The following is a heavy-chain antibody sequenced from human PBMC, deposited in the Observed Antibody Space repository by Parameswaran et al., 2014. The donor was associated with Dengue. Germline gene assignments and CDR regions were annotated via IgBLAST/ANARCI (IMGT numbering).Heavy chain of an antibody. CDR3: AKDYYDSSGYYYRPLDY. V-gene: IGHV3-23*01. D-gene: IGHD3-22*01. J-gene: IGHJ4*02. Sequence: QAGGPWRLSCAASGFTFSSYAMSWVRQAPGKGLEWVSAISGSGGSTYYADSVKGRFTISRDNSKNTLYLQMNSLRAEDTAVYYCAKDYYDSSGYYYRPLDYWGQGTLVTVSS. CDR1: GFTFSSYA. CDR2: ISGSGGST.